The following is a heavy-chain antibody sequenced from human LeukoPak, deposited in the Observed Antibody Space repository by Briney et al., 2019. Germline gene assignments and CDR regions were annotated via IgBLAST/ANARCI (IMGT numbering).Heavy chain of an antibody. D-gene: IGHD5-24*01. CDR1: GYTFTDYY. J-gene: IGHJ4*02. CDR3: VRNRYGYNFGY. CDR2: INPNSGGT. Sequence: GASVKVSCKASGYTFTDYYFHWVRQAPGQGLEWMGWINPNSGGTNYAQKFQGRVTMTRDTSISTAYMELSSLTSDDTAVYYCVRNRYGYNFGYWAQGTLVTVSS. V-gene: IGHV1-2*02.